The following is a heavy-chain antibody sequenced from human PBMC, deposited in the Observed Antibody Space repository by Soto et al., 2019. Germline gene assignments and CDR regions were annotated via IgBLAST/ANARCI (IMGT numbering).Heavy chain of an antibody. V-gene: IGHV3-23*01. CDR2: ISDTGAST. Sequence: EVRLLEAGGGLKQPGGSLRLSCAASGFTFKESAMNWVRQAPGKGLGRVASISDTGASTWYAESVRGRLSISRDNSKNTLYLQMNSLRGEDTAVYYCAKGRGSGWAWYFDNWGQGTLVTVSS. J-gene: IGHJ4*02. D-gene: IGHD6-19*01. CDR1: GFTFKESA. CDR3: AKGRGSGWAWYFDN.